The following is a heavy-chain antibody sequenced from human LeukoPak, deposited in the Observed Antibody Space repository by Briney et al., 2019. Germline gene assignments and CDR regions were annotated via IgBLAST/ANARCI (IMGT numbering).Heavy chain of an antibody. CDR2: IRGFNGNT. J-gene: IGHJ5*02. V-gene: IGHV1-18*01. Sequence: ASVKVSCKASGYTFTSYGISWVRQTPGQGLEWMRWIRGFNGNTNYAQKLQGRVTMTTDTSTSTAYMELRSLRSDDTAVYYCAPYPFSRSGRSQDWFDPWGQGTLVTVSS. D-gene: IGHD3-10*01. CDR1: GYTFTSYG. CDR3: APYPFSRSGRSQDWFDP.